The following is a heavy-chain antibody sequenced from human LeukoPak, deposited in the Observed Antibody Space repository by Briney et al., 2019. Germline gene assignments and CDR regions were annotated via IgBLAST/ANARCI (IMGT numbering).Heavy chain of an antibody. D-gene: IGHD3-3*01. CDR2: INPSGGST. J-gene: IGHJ6*03. CDR1: GYTFTSYY. V-gene: IGHV1-46*01. CDR3: ARGPASPLYDFWSGYYYYYYYMDV. Sequence: ASVKVSCKASGYTFTSYYMHWVRQAPGQGLEWMGIINPSGGSTSYAQKFQGRVTITRNTSISTAYMELSSLRSEDTAVYYCARGPASPLYDFWSGYYYYYYYMDVWGKGTTVTVSS.